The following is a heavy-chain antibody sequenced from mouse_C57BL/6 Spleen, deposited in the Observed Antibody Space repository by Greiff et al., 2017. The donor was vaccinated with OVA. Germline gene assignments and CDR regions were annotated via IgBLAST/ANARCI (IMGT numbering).Heavy chain of an antibody. V-gene: IGHV1-22*01. CDR3: ARDTYYYYGSSYGGFAY. D-gene: IGHD1-1*01. CDR2: INPNNGGT. CDR1: GYTFTDYN. J-gene: IGHJ3*01. Sequence: VQLQQSGPELVKPGASVKMSCKASGYTFTDYNMHWVKQSHGKSLEWIGYINPNNGGTSYNQKFKGKATLTVNKSSSTAYMELRSLTSEDSAVYYCARDTYYYYGSSYGGFAYWGQGTLVTVSA.